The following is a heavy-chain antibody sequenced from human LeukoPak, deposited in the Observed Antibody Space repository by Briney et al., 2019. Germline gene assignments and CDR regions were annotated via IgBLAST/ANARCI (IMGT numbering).Heavy chain of an antibody. J-gene: IGHJ4*02. V-gene: IGHV4-59*08. CDR2: ISYSRST. CDR3: AGHLSDRTTVAGEFDY. CDR1: GGSLNNNY. Sequence: PSETLSLTCTVSGGSLNNNYWSWVRQPPGKGLEWIGYISYSRSTNYNPSLESRVSISMASSRAQFSLQVNSVTAADTAVYFCAGHLSDRTTVAGEFDYWGQGILVSVSS. D-gene: IGHD6-19*01.